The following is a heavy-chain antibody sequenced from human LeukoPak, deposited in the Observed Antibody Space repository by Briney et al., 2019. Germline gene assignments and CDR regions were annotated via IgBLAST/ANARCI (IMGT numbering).Heavy chain of an antibody. Sequence: GSLRLSCRGSGFIYGNYWMTWVRQAPGKGLEWVSSISSSSSYIYYADSVKGRFTISRDNAKNSLYLQMNSLRAEDTAVYYCARADADYWGQGTLVTVSS. J-gene: IGHJ4*02. CDR1: GFIYGNYW. CDR2: ISSSSSYI. CDR3: ARADADY. V-gene: IGHV3-21*01.